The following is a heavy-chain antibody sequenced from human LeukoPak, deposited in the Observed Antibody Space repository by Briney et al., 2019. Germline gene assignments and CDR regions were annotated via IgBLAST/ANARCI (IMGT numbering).Heavy chain of an antibody. CDR3: ARFQKGVVNSRDAFDI. J-gene: IGHJ3*02. D-gene: IGHD2/OR15-2a*01. V-gene: IGHV1-46*01. CDR1: GYTFTGYY. Sequence: EASVTVSCKASGYTFTGYYMHWVRQAPGQGLEWMGWFNPSGGSTSYAQKFQGRVTMTRDTSTSIVYMELSSLRSEDTAVYYCARFQKGVVNSRDAFDIWGQGTMVTVSS. CDR2: FNPSGGST.